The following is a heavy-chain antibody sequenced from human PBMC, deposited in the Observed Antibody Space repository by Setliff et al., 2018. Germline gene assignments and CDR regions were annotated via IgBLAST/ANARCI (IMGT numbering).Heavy chain of an antibody. J-gene: IGHJ6*03. CDR2: ISYDGINK. CDR1: GFTFSTYP. CDR3: ATNPPKGPSGGYYYDDPYYYYMDV. V-gene: IGHV3-30*07. Sequence: LRLSCAASGFTFSTYPMHWVRQAPGKGLEWVAVISYDGINKYYADSVKGRFTISRDNSKNTLYLQMNSLRAEDTAVYYCATNPPKGPSGGYYYDDPYYYYMDVWGKGTTVTVSS. D-gene: IGHD3-22*01.